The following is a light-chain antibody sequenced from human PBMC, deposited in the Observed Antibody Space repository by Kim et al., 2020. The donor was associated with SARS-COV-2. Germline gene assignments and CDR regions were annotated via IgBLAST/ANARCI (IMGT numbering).Light chain of an antibody. CDR2: GAS. CDR3: QQYNNWPPR. J-gene: IGKJ1*01. CDR1: QSVSSN. V-gene: IGKV3-15*01. Sequence: VSPGERATLSCRASQSVSSNLAWYQQKPGQAPRLLIYGASTRATGIPARFSGSGSGTEFTLTISSLQSEEFAVYYCQQYNNWPPRFGQGTKVDIK.